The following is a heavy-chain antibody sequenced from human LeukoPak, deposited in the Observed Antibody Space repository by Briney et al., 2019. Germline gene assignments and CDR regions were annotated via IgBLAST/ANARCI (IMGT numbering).Heavy chain of an antibody. CDR1: GYTLTESS. CDR3: AIFYDSSGYYMVDY. J-gene: IGHJ4*02. Sequence: ASVKVSCKVSGYTLTESSLHWVRQPPGEGLEWMGGFDPEDGETIYAQKFQGRVTVTEDTSTDTAYMELSSLRSEDTAVYYCAIFYDSSGYYMVDYWGQGTLVTVSS. D-gene: IGHD3-22*01. CDR2: FDPEDGET. V-gene: IGHV1-24*01.